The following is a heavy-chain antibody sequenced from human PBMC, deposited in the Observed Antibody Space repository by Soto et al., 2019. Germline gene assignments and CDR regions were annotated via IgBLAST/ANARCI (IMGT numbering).Heavy chain of an antibody. Sequence: PSETLSLTCAVSGDSSSSTYYWGWIRQPPRKGLECIGRIYYSGSTYYYPSLKSRVTMSVDTSRNQFSLKLTSVTAADTAVYFCARLVYDTRLNYMYFDFWGPGTLVTVSS. D-gene: IGHD3-10*01. CDR1: GDSSSSTYY. J-gene: IGHJ4*02. CDR3: ARLVYDTRLNYMYFDF. V-gene: IGHV4-39*07. CDR2: IYYSGST.